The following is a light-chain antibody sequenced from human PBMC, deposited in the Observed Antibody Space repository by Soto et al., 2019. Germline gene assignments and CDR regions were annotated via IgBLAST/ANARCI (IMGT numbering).Light chain of an antibody. CDR1: QGISSN. CDR2: GAS. J-gene: IGKJ1*01. V-gene: IGKV3-15*01. Sequence: EIVMTQSPGTLSVSPGERATLSCRASQGISSNLAWYQQKPGLAPRLLFYGASTRATGIPARFSGSGSGTEFTLIISSLQSEDFAVYHCQQYNNWPWTFGQGTKVEIK. CDR3: QQYNNWPWT.